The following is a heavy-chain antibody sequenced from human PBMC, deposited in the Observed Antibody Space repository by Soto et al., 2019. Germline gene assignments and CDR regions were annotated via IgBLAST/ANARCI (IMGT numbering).Heavy chain of an antibody. V-gene: IGHV4-59*08. CDR1: GVSISSHF. D-gene: IGHD6-13*01. CDR3: ARLGLGAAASYYYYGMDV. J-gene: IGHJ6*02. CDR2: IYDSGT. Sequence: ASETLSLTCAVSGVSISSHFWSWIRQPPGKGMECIGYIYDSGTNYNPSLKSRVTISVDTSKNHFSLKLSSVTAADTAVYYCARLGLGAAASYYYYGMDVWGQGTTVTV.